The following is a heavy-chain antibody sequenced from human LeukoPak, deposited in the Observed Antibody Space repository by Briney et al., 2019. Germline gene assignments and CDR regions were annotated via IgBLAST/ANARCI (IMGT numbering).Heavy chain of an antibody. CDR2: IRYDGSNK. J-gene: IGHJ6*03. CDR1: GFTFSSYG. Sequence: GGSLRLSCAASGFTFSSYGMHWVRQAPGKGLEWVAFIRYDGSNKYYADSVKGRFTISRDNSKNTLYLQMNSLRAEDTAVYYCAKEGPGYCSSTSCYGFYYYYMDVWGKGTTVTVSS. V-gene: IGHV3-30*02. D-gene: IGHD2-2*01. CDR3: AKEGPGYCSSTSCYGFYYYYMDV.